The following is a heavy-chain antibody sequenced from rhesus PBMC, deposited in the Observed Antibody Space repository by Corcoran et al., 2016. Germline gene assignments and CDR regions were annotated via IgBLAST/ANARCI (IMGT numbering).Heavy chain of an antibody. CDR2: VYGKTAGT. D-gene: IGHD6-31*01. V-gene: IGHV4S9*01. J-gene: IGHJ4*01. Sequence: VQLQGSGPGLVKPSETLSPACDVSGSSLTDKYYWHWIRQPPGKGLEWIGNVYGKTAGTAYHPSPNSRVTISKDTSKNQFFLKLNAVAAADTAVYFCSGGPGAWFFQYWGQGVLVTVSS. CDR3: SGGPGAWFFQY. CDR1: GSSLTDKYY.